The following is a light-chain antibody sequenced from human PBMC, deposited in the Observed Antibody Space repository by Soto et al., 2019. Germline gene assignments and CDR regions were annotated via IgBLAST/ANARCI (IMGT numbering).Light chain of an antibody. J-gene: IGLJ7*01. CDR1: ALPKQY. CDR2: KDS. CDR3: HSGDSSGTYRV. Sequence: SYELTQPPSVSVSPGQTARITCSGDALPKQYAYWYQQKPGQAPVLVMYKDSERPSGIPERFSGSSSGTTVTLTINGVQAEDEADYYCHSGDSSGTYRVFGGGTQLTVL. V-gene: IGLV3-25*03.